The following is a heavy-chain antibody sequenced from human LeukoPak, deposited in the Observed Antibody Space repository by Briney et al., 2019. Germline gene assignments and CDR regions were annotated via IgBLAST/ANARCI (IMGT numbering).Heavy chain of an antibody. D-gene: IGHD3-3*01. V-gene: IGHV3-7*01. CDR3: ARVDDDLDAFDL. Sequence: GGSLRLSCAASGFTFSSYWMSWVRQAPGKGLEWVANINKDGSGKYYLESVKGRFTISRDNAKNSLFLQMSSLTSEDTAVYFCARVDDDLDAFDLWGQGTLVTVSS. CDR1: GFTFSSYW. J-gene: IGHJ3*01. CDR2: INKDGSGK.